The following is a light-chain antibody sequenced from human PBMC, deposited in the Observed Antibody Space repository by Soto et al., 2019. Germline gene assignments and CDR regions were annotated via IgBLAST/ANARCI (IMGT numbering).Light chain of an antibody. CDR1: QSVSSSD. V-gene: IGKV3-20*01. CDR2: GPS. CDR3: QQYGSSPRT. Sequence: IVLTQSPGTLSLSPGERATLSCRASQSVSSSDLAWYQQKPGQAPRLLIFGPSSRATGIPDRFSGSGSGTEFTLPISRLAPEDFAVYYCQQYGSSPRTFGQGTKLEIK. J-gene: IGKJ2*01.